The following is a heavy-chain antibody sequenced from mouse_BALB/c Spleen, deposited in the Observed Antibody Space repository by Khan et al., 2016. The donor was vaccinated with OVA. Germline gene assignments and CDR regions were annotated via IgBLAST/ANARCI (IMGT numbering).Heavy chain of an antibody. V-gene: IGHV3-6*02. CDR2: ISYDGSN. CDR3: ARGGVVVPYWYFDV. Sequence: EVKLLESGPGLVKPSQSLSLTCSVTGYSITSAYCWNWIRQFPGNKLEWMGYISYDGSNNYNPSLKNRISIPRDTSKNQFFLKLNSVTTEDTATYYCARGGVVVPYWYFDVCGAGTTVTVSS. J-gene: IGHJ1*01. CDR1: GYSITSAYC. D-gene: IGHD1-1*01.